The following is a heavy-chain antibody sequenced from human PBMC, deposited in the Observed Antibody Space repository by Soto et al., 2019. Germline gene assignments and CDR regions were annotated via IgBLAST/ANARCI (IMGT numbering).Heavy chain of an antibody. CDR1: GFTFSSYD. CDR3: AKSRYSSSWSFQH. Sequence: GGSLRLSCAASGFTFSSYDMSWVRQAPGKGLECVSAISGSGCSTYYAYSVKGRFTISRDNSKNTLYLQMNSQRAEDTAVYYFAKSRYSSSWSFQHWGQGTLVTVSS. V-gene: IGHV3-23*01. D-gene: IGHD6-13*01. CDR2: ISGSGCST. J-gene: IGHJ1*01.